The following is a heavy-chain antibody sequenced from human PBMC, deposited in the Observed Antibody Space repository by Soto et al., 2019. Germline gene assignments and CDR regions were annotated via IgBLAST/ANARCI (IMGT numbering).Heavy chain of an antibody. D-gene: IGHD3-10*01. Sequence: EVQLLESGGDLIQPGGSLRLSCVASGLTFGSRAMSWVRQSPGEGLEWVSTITDTGGDAKDADSVRGRFAISRDNSKNPLDLQRSALRAEDSAIYFCVGGSKDSYPGSRIFDFWGRGTLVTVSS. CDR3: VGGSKDSYPGSRIFDF. CDR2: ITDTGGDA. J-gene: IGHJ4*02. V-gene: IGHV3-23*01. CDR1: GLTFGSRA.